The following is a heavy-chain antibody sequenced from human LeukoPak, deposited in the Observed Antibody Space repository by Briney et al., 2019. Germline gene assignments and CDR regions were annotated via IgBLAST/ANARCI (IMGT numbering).Heavy chain of an antibody. V-gene: IGHV4-59*08. Sequence: SETLSLTCTVSGGSISSYYWSWIRQPPGKGLGWIGYIYYSGSTNYNPSLKSRVTISVDTSKNQFSLKLSSVTAADTAVYYCAGHHPRNTVDFWGQGTLATVSS. CDR3: AGHHPRNTVDF. CDR2: IYYSGST. CDR1: GGSISSYY. J-gene: IGHJ4*02. D-gene: IGHD2/OR15-2a*01.